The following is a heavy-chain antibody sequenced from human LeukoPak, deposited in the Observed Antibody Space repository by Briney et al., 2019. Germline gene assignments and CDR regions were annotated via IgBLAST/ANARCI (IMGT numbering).Heavy chain of an antibody. CDR2: ISYDGSKK. J-gene: IGHJ5*02. D-gene: IGHD4-11*01. Sequence: GGSLRHSCAASGFTFSSYGMQWVRQAPGKGLEWVAVISYDGSKKDYTDSVKGRFTISRDNSKNTLYLQMNSLKAEDTAVYYCAKESGGYSNNRGWFDPWGQGTLVTVSS. V-gene: IGHV3-30*18. CDR1: GFTFSSYG. CDR3: AKESGGYSNNRGWFDP.